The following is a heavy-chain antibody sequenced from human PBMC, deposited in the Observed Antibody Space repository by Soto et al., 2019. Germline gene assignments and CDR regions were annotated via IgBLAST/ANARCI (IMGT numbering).Heavy chain of an antibody. V-gene: IGHV4-39*01. Sequence: QVQLQGSGPGLVWPSETLSLTCTVSGASISTNHHNWAWVRQPPGKGLEWMGNIHYRGDTYFNPSLGSRLSMSVDTSKNPFSLKLTSVTAADTAVYYCARLPTGYPNWFDPWGQGTLVTVSS. CDR1: GASISTNHHN. D-gene: IGHD3-9*01. J-gene: IGHJ5*02. CDR3: ARLPTGYPNWFDP. CDR2: IHYRGDT.